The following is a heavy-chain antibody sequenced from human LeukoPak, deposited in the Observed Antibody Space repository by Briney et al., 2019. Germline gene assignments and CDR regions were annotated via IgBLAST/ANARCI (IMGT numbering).Heavy chain of an antibody. CDR1: GFTFSSYA. CDR3: VKAIGNWGSGFDY. V-gene: IGHV3-30-3*01. J-gene: IGHJ4*02. CDR2: ISYDGSNK. Sequence: QPGRSLRLSCAASGFTFSSYAMHWVRQAPGKGLEWVAVISYDGSNKYYADSVKGRFTLARDNSKNTLYLQINSLRVEDTAVYYCVKAIGNWGSGFDYWGQGTLVTVSS. D-gene: IGHD7-27*01.